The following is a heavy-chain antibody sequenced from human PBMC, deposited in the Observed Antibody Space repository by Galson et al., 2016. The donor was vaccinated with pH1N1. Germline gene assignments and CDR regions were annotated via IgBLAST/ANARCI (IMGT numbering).Heavy chain of an antibody. D-gene: IGHD2/OR15-2a*01. J-gene: IGHJ4*02. V-gene: IGHV4-61*09. CDR1: IDSLRSGGFY. CDR3: ARGSFLLSNSFDS. CDR2: FYISGNT. Sequence: TLSLTCTVSIDSLRSGGFYWSWIRQPAGKGLEWIGHFYISGNTNYSPSLKTRVTISGDTSKNQFSLNLTSVTAADTAVYYCARGSFLLSNSFDSWGQGTLVIVSS.